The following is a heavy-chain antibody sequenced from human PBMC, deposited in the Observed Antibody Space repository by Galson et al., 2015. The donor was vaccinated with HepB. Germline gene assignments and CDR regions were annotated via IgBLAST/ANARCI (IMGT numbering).Heavy chain of an antibody. CDR2: TDYRSTSYD. CDR3: ASARGSVWSSGWYFVDY. Sequence: SAISGYSVSSYSAAWNWIRQSRSTGLEWLGRTDYRSTSYDDNAEAVKSRITITTDTYKNQFSLQLNSVTPEDTAVYYYASARGSVWSSGWYFVDYWGQGTLVTVSS. CDR1: GYSVSSYSAA. D-gene: IGHD6-19*01. V-gene: IGHV6-1*01. J-gene: IGHJ4*02.